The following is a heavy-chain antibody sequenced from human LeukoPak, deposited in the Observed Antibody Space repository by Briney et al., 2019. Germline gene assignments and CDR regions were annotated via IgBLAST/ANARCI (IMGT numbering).Heavy chain of an antibody. D-gene: IGHD3-9*01. CDR3: ARGSYDILTGARCWFDP. V-gene: IGHV4-34*01. J-gene: IGHJ5*02. CDR1: GVSFSGYY. CDR2: INHSGST. Sequence: SETLSLTCAVYGVSFSGYYWSWIRQPPGKGLEWIGEINHSGSTNYNPSLKSRVTISVDTSKNQFSLKLSSVTAADTAVYYCARGSYDILTGARCWFDPWGQGTLVTVSS.